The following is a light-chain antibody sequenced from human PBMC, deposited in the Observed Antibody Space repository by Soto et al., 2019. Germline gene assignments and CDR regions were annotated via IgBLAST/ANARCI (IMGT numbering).Light chain of an antibody. V-gene: IGLV1-40*01. J-gene: IGLJ3*02. CDR2: GNN. CDR3: QSYDTSLSGSRV. Sequence: QSVLTQPPSVSGAPGQRVTISCTGTSSNIGAAYDVHWYQHLPGTAPKVLIYGNNNRPSGVPDRFSGSKSGTSASLDITGLQAEDEADYYCQSYDTSLSGSRVFGGGTQLTVL. CDR1: SSNIGAAYD.